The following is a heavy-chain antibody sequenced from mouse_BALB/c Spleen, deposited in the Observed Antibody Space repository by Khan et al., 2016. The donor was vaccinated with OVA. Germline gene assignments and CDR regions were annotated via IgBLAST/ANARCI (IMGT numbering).Heavy chain of an antibody. D-gene: IGHD1-1*02. Sequence: EVQLQESGPGLVKPSQSLSLTCTVTGYSITSDYAWNWIRQFPGNKLEWMGFISYSGNTNYNPSLKSRISITRDTSKNQFFLQLNSVTTEDTATYYCARGYGGDFDYWGQGTTLTGSS. CDR1: GYSITSDYA. CDR3: ARGYGGDFDY. V-gene: IGHV3-2*02. J-gene: IGHJ2*01. CDR2: ISYSGNT.